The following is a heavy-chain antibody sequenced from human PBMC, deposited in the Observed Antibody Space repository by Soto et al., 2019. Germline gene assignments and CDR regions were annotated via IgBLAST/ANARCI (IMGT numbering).Heavy chain of an antibody. CDR1: GGYISSGGYY. D-gene: IGHD2-21*01. CDR3: AGGVIH. Sequence: QVQLQESGPGLVKPSQTLSLTCTVSGGYISSGGYYWSWLRQHPGKGLEWIWYIYYSGSAYYNPSLKRRVTISVDTSKNQFSLRLSSVTAADTAVYYWAGGVIHWGQGTLVTVSS. J-gene: IGHJ4*02. V-gene: IGHV4-31*03. CDR2: IYYSGSA.